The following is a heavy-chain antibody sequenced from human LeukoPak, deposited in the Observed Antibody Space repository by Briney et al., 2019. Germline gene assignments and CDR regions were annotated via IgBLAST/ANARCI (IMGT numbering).Heavy chain of an antibody. D-gene: IGHD3-10*01. Sequence: GGSLRLSCAASGFTFSSYWMTWVRQAPGKGLEWVANIMQDGSEKYYVDSVKGRFTISRDNAKNSVYLQMNSLRAGDTAVYYCARAHSPYGSGSYNYDYWGQGTLVTVSS. V-gene: IGHV3-7*03. CDR2: IMQDGSEK. J-gene: IGHJ4*02. CDR3: ARAHSPYGSGSYNYDY. CDR1: GFTFSSYW.